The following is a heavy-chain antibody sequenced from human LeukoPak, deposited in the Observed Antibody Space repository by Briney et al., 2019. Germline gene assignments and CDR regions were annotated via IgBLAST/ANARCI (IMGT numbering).Heavy chain of an antibody. D-gene: IGHD2-15*01. CDR3: ARMTPDSPSFDY. CDR2: IDWDDDK. V-gene: IGHV2-70*17. J-gene: IGHJ4*02. CDR1: GFSPSTLEMC. Sequence: ESGPALVKPTQTLTLTCTLSGFSPSTLEMCVTWIRQPPVKALEWLARIDWDDDKFYSPSLRTRLTISKDTPKNQVVLRMTNMDPVDTGTYYCARMTPDSPSFDYWGQGALITVSS.